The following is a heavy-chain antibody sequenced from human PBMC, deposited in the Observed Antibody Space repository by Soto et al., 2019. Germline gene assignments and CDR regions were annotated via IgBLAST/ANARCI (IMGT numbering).Heavy chain of an antibody. CDR2: IYPGDSET. V-gene: IGHV5-51*01. CDR1: GYSFNIYW. D-gene: IGHD6-19*01. Sequence: GESLKISCKCSGYSFNIYWIGWVRQMPGKGLEWMGIIYPGDSETRYSPSFEGQVTISVDKSISTAYLQWSSLKASDTAIYYCSRQGIAVFGMDVWGQRTTVTVSS. J-gene: IGHJ6*02. CDR3: SRQGIAVFGMDV.